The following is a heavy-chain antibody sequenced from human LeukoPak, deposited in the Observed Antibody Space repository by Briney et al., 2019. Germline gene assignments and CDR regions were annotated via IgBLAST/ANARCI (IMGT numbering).Heavy chain of an antibody. Sequence: SQTLSLTCTVSGGSFSSGLYYWTWIRQPAGKGLEWIGRIYISGSTNYNPSLKSRVTISRDTSKNEFSLKLSSVTAADSAVYYCARDSRRDGYNLDYWGRGTLVTVSS. CDR2: IYISGST. D-gene: IGHD5-24*01. V-gene: IGHV4-61*02. J-gene: IGHJ4*02. CDR3: ARDSRRDGYNLDY. CDR1: GGSFSSGLYY.